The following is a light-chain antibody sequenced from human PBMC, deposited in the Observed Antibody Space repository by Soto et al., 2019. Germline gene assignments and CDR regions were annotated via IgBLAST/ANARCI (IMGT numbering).Light chain of an antibody. J-gene: IGKJ5*01. CDR1: QSVSSNY. V-gene: IGKV3-15*01. CDR3: QQYNNWPYT. Sequence: DIVLTQSPGTLSLSPGETATLSCRASQSVSSNYLAWYQQKPGQAPRLLIYGASTRATAIPARFSGSGSGTEFTLTISSLQSEDFAVYYCQQYNNWPYTFGQGTRLEI. CDR2: GAS.